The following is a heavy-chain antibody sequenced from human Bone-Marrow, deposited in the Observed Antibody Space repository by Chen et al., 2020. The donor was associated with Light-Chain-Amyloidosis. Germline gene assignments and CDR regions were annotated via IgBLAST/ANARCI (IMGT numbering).Heavy chain of an antibody. Sequence: EVQVVESGGGLVQPGGSLRLSCAASGFTITTYWMHWVRQAPGKGLVWVSRINEDGGTTNYAESVRGRFTISRDTAKNILYLQMNSLRAEDTALYYCAKDFGGRDDYWGQGTLVTVSS. D-gene: IGHD2-15*01. CDR2: INEDGGTT. CDR3: AKDFGGRDDY. V-gene: IGHV3-74*01. CDR1: GFTITTYW. J-gene: IGHJ4*02.